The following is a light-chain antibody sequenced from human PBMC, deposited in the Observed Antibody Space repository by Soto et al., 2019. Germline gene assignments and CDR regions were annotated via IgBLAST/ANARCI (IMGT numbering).Light chain of an antibody. Sequence: DIQMTQSPSTLSASVGDRVTITCRASQSISSWLAWYQQKPGKAPKLLIYDASSLDSWVPSRFSGSGSGTQLTLTISSLQPDDFATYYCQQYNSYPWTFGQGNKVQIK. CDR2: DAS. CDR3: QQYNSYPWT. V-gene: IGKV1-5*01. CDR1: QSISSW. J-gene: IGKJ1*01.